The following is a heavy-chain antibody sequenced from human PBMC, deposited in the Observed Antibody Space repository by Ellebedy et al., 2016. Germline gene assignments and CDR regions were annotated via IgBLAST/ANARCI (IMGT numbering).Heavy chain of an antibody. Sequence: SETLSLTXTVSGGSISSYYWSWIRQPPGKGLEWIGYIYYSGSTNYNPSLKSRVTISVDTSKNQFSLKLSSVTAADTAVYYCARVGGSSTSFRKAFDIWGQGTMVTVSS. J-gene: IGHJ3*02. CDR1: GGSISSYY. CDR3: ARVGGSSTSFRKAFDI. CDR2: IYYSGST. V-gene: IGHV4-59*01. D-gene: IGHD2-2*01.